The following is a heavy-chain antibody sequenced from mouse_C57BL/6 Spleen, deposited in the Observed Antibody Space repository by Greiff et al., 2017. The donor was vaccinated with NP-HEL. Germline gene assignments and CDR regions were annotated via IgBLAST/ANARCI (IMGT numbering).Heavy chain of an antibody. CDR2: IRNKANGYTT. CDR3: ARSPSGLYAMDY. V-gene: IGHV7-3*01. CDR1: GFTFTDYY. J-gene: IGHJ4*01. Sequence: EVQGVESGGGLVQPGGSLSLSCAASGFTFTDYYMSWVRQPPGKALEWLGFIRNKANGYTTEYSASVKGRFTISRDNSQSILYLQMNALRAEDSATYYCARSPSGLYAMDYWGQGTSVTVSS.